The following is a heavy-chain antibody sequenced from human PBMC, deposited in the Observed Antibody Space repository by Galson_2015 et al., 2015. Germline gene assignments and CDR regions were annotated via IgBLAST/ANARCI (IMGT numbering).Heavy chain of an antibody. CDR3: ARDPRYHYDSSGFDF. Sequence: QVQLQESGPGLVKPSETLSLTCTVSGGSISSSSYYWGWIRQPPGTGLEWIGSIYFSGNTYYNPSLKTRVTIAVDTSKNQFSLILSPVTAADTAVYYCARDPRYHYDSSGFDFWGQGTLVTVSS. J-gene: IGHJ4*02. CDR1: GGSISSSSYY. D-gene: IGHD3-22*01. V-gene: IGHV4-39*02. CDR2: IYFSGNT.